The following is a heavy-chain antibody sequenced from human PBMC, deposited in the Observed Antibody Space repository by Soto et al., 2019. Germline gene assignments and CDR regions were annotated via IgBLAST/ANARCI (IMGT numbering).Heavy chain of an antibody. CDR3: VRVVAIPGYPDN. D-gene: IGHD5-12*01. Sequence: QVQLVQSGAEVRQPASSVKVSCKTSGGTFSSYAISWVRQAPGQGLEWMGGIVPIVDTSTYAQKFQGRVTXXAXSSTSTVYMELSSLRSDDAAVYYCVRVVAIPGYPDNWGQGTLVTVSS. CDR1: GGTFSSYA. CDR2: IVPIVDTS. J-gene: IGHJ4*02. V-gene: IGHV1-69*12.